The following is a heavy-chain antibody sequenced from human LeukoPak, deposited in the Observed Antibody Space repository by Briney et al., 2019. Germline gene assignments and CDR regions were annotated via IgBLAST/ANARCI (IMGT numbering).Heavy chain of an antibody. CDR3: ARDSVVGGWSFDY. CDR1: GFTFSTYE. Sequence: PGGSLRLSCAASGFTFSTYEMNWVRQAPGKGLEWVSYISSSGTTIYYADSVKGRFTISRDDAKNSLYLQMNSLRAEDTVVYYCARDSVVGGWSFDYWGQGTLVTVSS. D-gene: IGHD4-23*01. V-gene: IGHV3-48*03. J-gene: IGHJ4*02. CDR2: ISSSGTTI.